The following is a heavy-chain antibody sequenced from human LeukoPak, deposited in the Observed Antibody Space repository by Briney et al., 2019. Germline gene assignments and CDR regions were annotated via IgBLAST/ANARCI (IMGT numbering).Heavy chain of an antibody. D-gene: IGHD4-11*01. CDR1: GYSFTSYW. J-gene: IGHJ4*01. CDR2: IYPGDSDT. Sequence: GESLKISCKGSGYSFTSYWIDWVRQMPGKGLEWMGIIYPGDSDTRYRPSFQGQVTISADKSISTAYLQWSSLKASDTAIYYCARGGYNSNYYFDYWGHGTLVTVSS. CDR3: ARGGYNSNYYFDY. V-gene: IGHV5-51*01.